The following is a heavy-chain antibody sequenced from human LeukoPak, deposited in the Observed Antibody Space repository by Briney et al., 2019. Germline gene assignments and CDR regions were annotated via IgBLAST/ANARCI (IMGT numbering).Heavy chain of an antibody. V-gene: IGHV1-3*03. CDR2: INAANGHT. CDR3: ARGRGPPNTNRDFYYYYYMDV. CDR1: GYTFTNYA. J-gene: IGHJ6*03. Sequence: ASVKVSCKASGYTFTNYAIHWVRQAPGQRFEWMGWINAANGHTKYSQEFQDRITITRDTSATTAYMELSNPKSDDMALYYCARGRGPPNTNRDFYYYYYMDVWGTGTTVTVSS. D-gene: IGHD3-10*01.